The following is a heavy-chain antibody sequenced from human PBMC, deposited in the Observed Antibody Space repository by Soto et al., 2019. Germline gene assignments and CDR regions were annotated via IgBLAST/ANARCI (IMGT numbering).Heavy chain of an antibody. V-gene: IGHV4-34*01. CDR2: ISRSGAT. CDR3: ATSLWFGTQVEL. CDR1: GGYFNDNY. J-gene: IGHJ5*02. Sequence: QVQLQQWGAGLLKPSETLSLSCAVYGGYFNDNYYTWFRQPPGKGLEWIGEISRSGATKYIPSLKSRATLSFDPSKNQVSLKVTSVTAADTAVYYCATSLWFGTQVELWGQGALVTVSS. D-gene: IGHD3-10*01.